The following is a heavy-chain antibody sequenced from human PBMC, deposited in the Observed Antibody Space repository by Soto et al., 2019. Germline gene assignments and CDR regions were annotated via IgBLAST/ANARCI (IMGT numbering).Heavy chain of an antibody. D-gene: IGHD6-19*01. V-gene: IGHV4-59*01. Sequence: QVQLQESGPGLVKPSETLSLTCTVSGGSTSDFYWGWIRQPPGKGLEWVGYMFYRGYTKYNPSLKSRVTTSVDSKNQISLRLTSVTDADTAVYFCARSRSSGWYGPVGIWGQGTMVTVSS. CDR3: ARSRSSGWYGPVGI. CDR2: MFYRGYT. J-gene: IGHJ3*02. CDR1: GGSTSDFY.